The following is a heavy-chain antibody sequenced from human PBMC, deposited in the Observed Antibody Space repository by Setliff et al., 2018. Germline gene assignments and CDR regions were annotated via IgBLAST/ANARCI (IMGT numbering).Heavy chain of an antibody. V-gene: IGHV4-39*01. CDR1: GGSISSGSYY. Sequence: ASETLSLTCSVSGGSISSGSYYWGWIRQSPGKGPEWIGSMYYSGSTYYNPSLKGRVTLSVDTTKNQFSLKLTSMTAADTAVYFCARHLLVQGTYHFDYWGQGSPVTVSS. D-gene: IGHD3-10*01. CDR3: ARHLLVQGTYHFDY. J-gene: IGHJ4*02. CDR2: MYYSGST.